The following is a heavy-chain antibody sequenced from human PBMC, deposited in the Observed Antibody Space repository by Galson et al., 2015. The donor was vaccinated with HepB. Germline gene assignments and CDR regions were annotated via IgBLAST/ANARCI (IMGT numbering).Heavy chain of an antibody. CDR2: IWYDGSNR. D-gene: IGHD5-18*01. Sequence: LRLSCAASGFTFSGYGMHWVRQAPGKGLEWVAVIWYDGSNRYYADSEKGRFTISRDNSRNTLYLQMTSLRAEDTAVYYCARRVDTAMGEPLHFWGPGTMVTVSS. CDR3: ARRVDTAMGEPLHF. V-gene: IGHV3-33*08. J-gene: IGHJ3*01. CDR1: GFTFSGYG.